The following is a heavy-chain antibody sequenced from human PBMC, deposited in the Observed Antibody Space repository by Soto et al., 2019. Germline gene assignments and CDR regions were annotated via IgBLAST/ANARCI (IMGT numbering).Heavy chain of an antibody. Sequence: KTSETLSLTCTVSGGSISSYYWSWIRQPPGKGLEWIGYIYYSGSTNYNPSLKSRVTISVDTSKNQFSLKLSSVTAADTAVYYCARVDKGDWFDPWGQGTLVTVSS. CDR3: ARVDKGDWFDP. V-gene: IGHV4-59*01. CDR2: IYYSGST. J-gene: IGHJ5*02. D-gene: IGHD1-26*01. CDR1: GGSISSYY.